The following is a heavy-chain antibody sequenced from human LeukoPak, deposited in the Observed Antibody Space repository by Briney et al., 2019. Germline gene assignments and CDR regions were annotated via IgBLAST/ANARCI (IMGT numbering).Heavy chain of an antibody. Sequence: GGSLRLSCAASGFTFDDYGMSWVRQAPGEGLEWVSGISGSGGSTYYADSVKGRFTISRDNSKNTLYLQMNSLRAEDTAVYYCAREPGSFVHWGQGTLVTVSS. J-gene: IGHJ4*02. CDR3: AREPGSFVH. V-gene: IGHV3-23*01. CDR1: GFTFDDYG. CDR2: ISGSGGST.